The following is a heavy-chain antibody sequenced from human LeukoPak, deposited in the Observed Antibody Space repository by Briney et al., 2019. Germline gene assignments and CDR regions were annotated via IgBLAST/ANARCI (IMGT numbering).Heavy chain of an antibody. CDR1: GFTFSSYA. J-gene: IGHJ3*02. CDR3: AKPTGGRGYSYDPLGAFDI. Sequence: PGGSLRLSCAASGFTFSSYAMSWVRQAPGKGLEWASAIGGSGGSTYYADSLKGRFTISRDNSKNTLYLQINSLRAEDTAVYYCAKPTGGRGYSYDPLGAFDIWGPGTMVTVSS. V-gene: IGHV3-23*01. CDR2: IGGSGGST. D-gene: IGHD5-18*01.